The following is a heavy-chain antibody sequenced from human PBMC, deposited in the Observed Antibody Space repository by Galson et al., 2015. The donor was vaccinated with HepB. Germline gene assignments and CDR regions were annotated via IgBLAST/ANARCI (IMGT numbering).Heavy chain of an antibody. CDR3: AHRRASGVTVFDY. CDR2: LYWDDDK. J-gene: IGHJ4*02. V-gene: IGHV2-5*02. D-gene: IGHD3-16*02. Sequence: PALVNPTQTLTLTCTFSGFSLTDTGVGVAWIRQPPGKAPEWLALLYWDDDKRYSPSLKNRFTITKDTSKNQVVLTMTNVDPVDTGTYYCAHRRASGVTVFDYWGQGILATVSS. CDR1: GFSLTDTGVG.